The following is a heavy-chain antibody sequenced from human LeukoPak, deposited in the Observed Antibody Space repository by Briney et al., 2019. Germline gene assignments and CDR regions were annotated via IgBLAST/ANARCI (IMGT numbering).Heavy chain of an antibody. V-gene: IGHV4-34*01. D-gene: IGHD4-17*01. CDR1: GGSFSGYY. Sequence: MSSETLSLTCAVYGGSFSGYYWSWIRQPPGKGLEWIGEINHSGSTNYNPSLKSRVTISVDTSKNQFSLKLSSVTAADTALYYCARLTTVKYYYYYYMDVWGKGTTVTISS. J-gene: IGHJ6*03. CDR2: INHSGST. CDR3: ARLTTVKYYYYYYMDV.